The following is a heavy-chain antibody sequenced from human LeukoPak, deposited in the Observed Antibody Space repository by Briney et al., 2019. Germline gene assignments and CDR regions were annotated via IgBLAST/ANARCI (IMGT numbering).Heavy chain of an antibody. D-gene: IGHD5-18*01. Sequence: GESLKISCKATGYSFTDYLIAWVRQMPVKGLEWMGIIHPADSDTRYSPSFQGQVTISADKSISTAYLQWSSLKASDTAMYYCARRGYSYGPSAGGHYYYGMDVWGQGTTVTVSS. V-gene: IGHV5-51*01. CDR1: GYSFTDYL. J-gene: IGHJ6*02. CDR2: IHPADSDT. CDR3: ARRGYSYGPSAGGHYYYGMDV.